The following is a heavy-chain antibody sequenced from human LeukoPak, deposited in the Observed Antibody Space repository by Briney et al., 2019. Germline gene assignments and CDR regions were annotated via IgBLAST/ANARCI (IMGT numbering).Heavy chain of an antibody. CDR3: ARDPLGGIAAAGTSFDY. CDR1: GFTFSSYS. CDR2: ISSSSSYI. D-gene: IGHD6-13*01. V-gene: IGHV3-21*01. Sequence: GGSLRLSCAASGFTFSSYSMNWVRQAPGKGLEWVSSISSSSSYIYYADSVKGRFTISRDNAKNSLYLQMNSLRAEDTAVYYCARDPLGGIAAAGTSFDYWGQGTPVTVSS. J-gene: IGHJ4*02.